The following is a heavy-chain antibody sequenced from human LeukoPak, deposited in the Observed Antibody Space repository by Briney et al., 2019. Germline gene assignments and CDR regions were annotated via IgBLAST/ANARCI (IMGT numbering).Heavy chain of an antibody. Sequence: GGSLRLSCAASGFTFNTYSMNWVRQAPGKGLGWVSSISSGSSYIYYADSVKGRFTISRDNAKNSLYLQMNSLRAEDTAVYYCARGGGSNGWFYWGQGTLVTVSS. CDR2: ISSGSSYI. D-gene: IGHD6-19*01. V-gene: IGHV3-21*01. CDR3: ARGGGSNGWFY. J-gene: IGHJ4*02. CDR1: GFTFNTYS.